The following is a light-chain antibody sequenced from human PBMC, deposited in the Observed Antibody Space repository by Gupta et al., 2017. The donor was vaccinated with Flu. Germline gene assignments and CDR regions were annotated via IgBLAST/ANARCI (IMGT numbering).Light chain of an antibody. Sequence: QSLLTQPPSVSGTPGQRVTISCSGSSSNIGRNAVNWYPQLPGSAPRVLIYTNNQRPSAVPDRFTGSKSDTAASLAITGLQSEDEADYFCAAWDDRLSGWVFGGGTKLTVL. CDR1: SSNIGRNA. V-gene: IGLV1-44*01. J-gene: IGLJ3*02. CDR2: TNN. CDR3: AAWDDRLSGWV.